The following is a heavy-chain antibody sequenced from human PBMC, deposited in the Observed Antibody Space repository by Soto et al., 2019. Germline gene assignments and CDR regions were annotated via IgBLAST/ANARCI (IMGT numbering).Heavy chain of an antibody. J-gene: IGHJ4*02. Sequence: EVQLLESGGGLVQPGGSLRLSCAPSGFIFSTYAMNWVRQAPGKGLEWVSGLSGSGGSAYYADSVKGRFTISRDNSKNTLYLQMNSLRADDTAVYYCAKGAGYSYGSYFDYWGQGTLVTVSS. CDR1: GFIFSTYA. CDR3: AKGAGYSYGSYFDY. D-gene: IGHD1-26*01. CDR2: LSGSGGSA. V-gene: IGHV3-23*01.